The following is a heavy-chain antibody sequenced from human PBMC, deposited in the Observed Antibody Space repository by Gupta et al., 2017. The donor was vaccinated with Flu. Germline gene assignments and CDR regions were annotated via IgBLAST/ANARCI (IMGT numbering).Heavy chain of an antibody. D-gene: IGHD6-19*01. CDR1: GFTFSKAW. CDR3: TTYDSIGWQL. V-gene: IGHV3-15*01. Sequence: EVQLVESGGVLVMPGGSLRLSCAASGFTFSKAWMTWVRQVPGKGLEWVGRIKSKTDGGTVDYAAPVKGRFTISRDDSKDSLYLQMNSLKMEDTAVYYCTTYDSIGWQLWRQGTLVTVSA. CDR2: IKSKTDGGTV. J-gene: IGHJ4*02.